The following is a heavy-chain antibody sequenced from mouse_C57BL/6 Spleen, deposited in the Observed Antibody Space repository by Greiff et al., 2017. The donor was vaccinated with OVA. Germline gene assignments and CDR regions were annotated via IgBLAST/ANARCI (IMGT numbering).Heavy chain of an antibody. D-gene: IGHD4-1*01. CDR2: IYPGSGST. J-gene: IGHJ1*03. V-gene: IGHV1-55*01. Sequence: QVQLKQPGAELVKPGASVKMSCKASGYTFTSYWITWVKQRPGQGLEWIGDIYPGSGSTNYNEKFKSKATLTVDTSSSTAYMQLSSLTSEDSAVYDCARAELGRRYVDVWGTGTTVTVSS. CDR1: GYTFTSYW. CDR3: ARAELGRRYVDV.